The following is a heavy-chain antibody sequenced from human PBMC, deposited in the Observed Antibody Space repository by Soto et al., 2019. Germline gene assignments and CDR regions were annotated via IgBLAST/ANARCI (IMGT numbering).Heavy chain of an antibody. D-gene: IGHD3-10*01. J-gene: IGHJ4*02. CDR3: AKDRFYGSGSYTVFDY. CDR1: GFPFHNYA. V-gene: IGHV3-23*01. Sequence: GGSLRLSCAASGFPFHNYAMSWVRQAPGKGLEWVSAISGSGGSTYYADSVKGRFTISRDNSKNTLYLQMNSLRAEDTAVYYCAKDRFYGSGSYTVFDYWGQGTLVTVSS. CDR2: ISGSGGST.